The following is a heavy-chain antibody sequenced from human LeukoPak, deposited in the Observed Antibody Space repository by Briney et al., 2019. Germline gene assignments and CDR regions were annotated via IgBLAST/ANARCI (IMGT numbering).Heavy chain of an antibody. CDR2: TYYSGST. CDR3: ARAGQQWLGYYFDY. CDR1: GGSISGHY. D-gene: IGHD6-19*01. J-gene: IGHJ4*02. Sequence: SETLSLTCTVSGGSISGHYWTWIRQPPGKGLEWMGYTYYSGSTNYNPSLKSRVTISVDASKNQFSLKLRSVTAADTAVYYCARAGQQWLGYYFDYWGQGTQVTVSS. V-gene: IGHV4-59*11.